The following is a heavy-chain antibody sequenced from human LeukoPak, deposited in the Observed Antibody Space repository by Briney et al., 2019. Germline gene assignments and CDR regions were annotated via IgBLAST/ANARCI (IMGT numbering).Heavy chain of an antibody. V-gene: IGHV4-30-4*01. J-gene: IGHJ4*02. CDR1: GGSISSGDYY. Sequence: KPSETLSLTCTVSGGSISSGDYYWSWIRQPPGKDLEWNGYIYYSGSTYYNPSLNSRVTIAVDTSKNQFSLKLSSVTAADTAVYYCARDHRGVPRYWGQGTLVTVSS. CDR2: IYYSGST. D-gene: IGHD2-8*02. CDR3: ARDHRGVPRY.